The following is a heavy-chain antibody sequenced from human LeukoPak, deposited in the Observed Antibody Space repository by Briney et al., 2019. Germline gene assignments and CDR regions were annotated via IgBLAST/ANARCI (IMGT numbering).Heavy chain of an antibody. V-gene: IGHV4-59*01. CDR3: ARVTGYMIEDYFDY. J-gene: IGHJ4*02. CDR2: IYYSGGT. D-gene: IGHD3-22*01. CDR1: GGFISSYY. Sequence: PSETLSLTCTVSGGFISSYYWSWIRQPPGKGLEWIGYIYYSGGTNYKSSLKSRVTISVDTSKNQFSLKLSSVTAADTAVYYCARVTGYMIEDYFDYWGQGTLVTVSS.